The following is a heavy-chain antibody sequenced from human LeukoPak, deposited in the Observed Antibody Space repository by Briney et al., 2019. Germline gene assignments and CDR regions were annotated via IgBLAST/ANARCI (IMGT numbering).Heavy chain of an antibody. CDR2: IKQGGSEK. D-gene: IGHD6-13*01. J-gene: IGHJ5*02. CDR3: ARVSGLAAANWFDP. Sequence: GGSLRLSCAASGFTLSSYWMSWVRQAPGKGLEWVAHIKQGGSEKYYVDSVKGRFTISRDNAKNSLYLQMNSLRAEDTAVYYCARVSGLAAANWFDPWGQGTLVTVSS. CDR1: GFTLSSYW. V-gene: IGHV3-7*01.